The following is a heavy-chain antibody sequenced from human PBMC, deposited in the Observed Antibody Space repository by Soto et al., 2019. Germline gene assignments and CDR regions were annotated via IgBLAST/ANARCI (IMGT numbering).Heavy chain of an antibody. CDR1: GGSISSYY. D-gene: IGHD6-19*01. CDR2: IYYSGNT. J-gene: IGHJ4*02. CDR3: ARRGGWEYYFDY. V-gene: IGHV4-59*08. Sequence: SETLSLTCTVSGGSISSYYWSWIRQPPGKGLEWIGYIYYSGNTNYNPSLKSRITKTIDTSKNQVSLKLSSVTAADTAVYYCARRGGWEYYFDYWGQGTLVTVSS.